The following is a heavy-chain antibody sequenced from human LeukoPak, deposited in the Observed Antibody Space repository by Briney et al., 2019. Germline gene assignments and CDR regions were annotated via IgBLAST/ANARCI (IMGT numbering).Heavy chain of an antibody. CDR3: AKDPTSSGYYREYYFDY. D-gene: IGHD3-22*01. CDR1: GFTLRSYV. Sequence: GGSLRLSCVASGFTLRSYVMNWVRQTPGKGLEWVSSISGSGDSTFYADSVKGRFTISRDNSKNTLYLQMNSLRAEDTAVYYCAKDPTSSGYYREYYFDYWGQGTLVTVSS. CDR2: ISGSGDST. V-gene: IGHV3-23*01. J-gene: IGHJ4*02.